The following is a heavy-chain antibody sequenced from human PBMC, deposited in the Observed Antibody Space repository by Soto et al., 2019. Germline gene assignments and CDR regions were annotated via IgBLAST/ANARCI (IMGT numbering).Heavy chain of an antibody. CDR1: GYNFAGYW. CDR3: ARGGVSTRTFDY. V-gene: IGHV5-51*01. CDR2: IYPSDSDT. J-gene: IGHJ4*02. D-gene: IGHD1-1*01. Sequence: GESLKISCKGSGYNFAGYWIAWVRQMPGKGLELMGIIYPSDSDTRYRPSFQGQVTISADKSISSAYLQWSSLRASDTAMYYCARGGVSTRTFDYWGQGTPVSVSS.